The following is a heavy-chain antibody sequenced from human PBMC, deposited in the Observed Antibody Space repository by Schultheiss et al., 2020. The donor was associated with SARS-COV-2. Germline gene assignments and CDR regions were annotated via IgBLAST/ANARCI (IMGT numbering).Heavy chain of an antibody. D-gene: IGHD6-19*01. Sequence: SVKVSCKASGYTFTGYYMHWVRQAPGQGLEWMGGIIPIFGTANYAQKFQGRVTITADKSTSTAYMELSSLRSEDTAVYYCARALGSSGWQGVFDYWGQGTLVTVSS. J-gene: IGHJ4*02. CDR3: ARALGSSGWQGVFDY. CDR1: GYTFTGYY. CDR2: IIPIFGTA. V-gene: IGHV1-69*06.